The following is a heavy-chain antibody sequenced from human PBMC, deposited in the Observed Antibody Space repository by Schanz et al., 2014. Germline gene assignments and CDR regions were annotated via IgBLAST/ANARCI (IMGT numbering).Heavy chain of an antibody. CDR2: ISVYHGHT. CDR1: GYTFTSYG. CDR3: VRDAGWAFGDYHGMDV. J-gene: IGHJ6*02. D-gene: IGHD3-10*01. Sequence: QGQLVQSGAEVKKPGASVKVSCKASGYTFTSYGITWVRQAPGQGLEWMGWISVYHGHTNYAEKVHGRVTMTTDTSTSTAYMELRSLISDDTAVYYCVRDAGWAFGDYHGMDVWGQGTSVTVPS. V-gene: IGHV1-18*01.